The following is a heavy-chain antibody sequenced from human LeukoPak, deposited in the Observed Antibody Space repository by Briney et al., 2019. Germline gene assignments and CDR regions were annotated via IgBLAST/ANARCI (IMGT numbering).Heavy chain of an antibody. J-gene: IGHJ6*02. CDR2: ISAYNGNT. D-gene: IGHD2-15*01. Sequence: ASVKVSCKASGYTFTSYGISWVRQAPGQGREWMGWISAYNGNTNYAQNLQGRVTMTTDTSTSTAYMEQRSLRSDDTAVYYCARDIVVVAAMDYYYYGMDVWGQGTTVTVSS. V-gene: IGHV1-18*01. CDR3: ARDIVVVAAMDYYYYGMDV. CDR1: GYTFTSYG.